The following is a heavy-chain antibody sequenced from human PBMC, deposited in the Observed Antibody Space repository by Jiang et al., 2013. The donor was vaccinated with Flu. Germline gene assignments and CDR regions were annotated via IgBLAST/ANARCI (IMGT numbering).Heavy chain of an antibody. CDR2: IYYSGST. J-gene: IGHJ5*02. Sequence: ETLSLTCTVSGGSISSSSYYWGWIRQPPGKGLEWIGSIYYSGSTYYNPSLKGRVTISVDTSKNQFSLKLSPVTAADTAVYYCARRVDGDYVELNWFDPWGQGTLVTVSS. CDR1: GGSISSSSYY. CDR3: ARRVDGDYVELNWFDP. V-gene: IGHV4-39*01. D-gene: IGHD4-17*01.